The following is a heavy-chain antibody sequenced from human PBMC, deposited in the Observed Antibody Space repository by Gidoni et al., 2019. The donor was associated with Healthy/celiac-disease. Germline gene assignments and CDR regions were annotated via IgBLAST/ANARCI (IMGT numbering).Heavy chain of an antibody. CDR3: ARETSDFLAVAGTGGP. CDR1: GFPFSIYS. Sequence: EVQLVESGGGLVQPGGSLRLSCAASGFPFSIYSMNWVRQAPGKGLEWVSSISSSSSYIYYADSVKGRFTISRDNAKNSLYLQMNSLRAEDTAVYYCARETSDFLAVAGTGGPWGQGTLVTVSS. V-gene: IGHV3-21*01. D-gene: IGHD6-19*01. J-gene: IGHJ5*02. CDR2: ISSSSSYI.